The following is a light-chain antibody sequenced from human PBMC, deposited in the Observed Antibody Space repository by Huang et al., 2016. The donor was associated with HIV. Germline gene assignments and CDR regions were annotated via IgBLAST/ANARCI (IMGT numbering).Light chain of an antibody. CDR3: QHSDGLSPLT. CDR2: DAS. CDR1: QNVGTS. V-gene: IGKV1-8*01. Sequence: IRMTQSPSSLSASTGDRVTITCRASQNVGTSLAWYQQRPGRAPVLLIYDASTLQRGVPSRFRCSGSRTVFTLTIGCLQVEDAATYYCQHSDGLSPLTFGGGT. J-gene: IGKJ4*01.